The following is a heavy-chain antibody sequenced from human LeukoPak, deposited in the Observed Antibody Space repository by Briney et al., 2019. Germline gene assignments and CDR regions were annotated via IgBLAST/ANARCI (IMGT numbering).Heavy chain of an antibody. D-gene: IGHD5-18*01. Sequence: PSETLSLTCTVSGGSVSSGSYYWSWIRQPPGKGLEWIGYIYYSGSTNYNPSLKSRVTISVDTSKNQFSLKLSSVTAADTAVYYCARGRGYSLKNWFDPWGQGTLVTVSS. CDR3: ARGRGYSLKNWFDP. CDR1: GGSVSSGSYY. CDR2: IYYSGST. V-gene: IGHV4-61*01. J-gene: IGHJ5*02.